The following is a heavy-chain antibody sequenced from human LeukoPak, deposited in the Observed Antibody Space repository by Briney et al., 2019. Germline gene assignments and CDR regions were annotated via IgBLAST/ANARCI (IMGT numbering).Heavy chain of an antibody. Sequence: GASVKVSCKAPGYTFTGYYVHWVRQAPGQGLEWMGRINPNTGGTDFAQTFQGRVTMTRDTSISTAYMEMSRLRSDATAVYYCARTPQWALLNWFDPCGQGALVIVSS. J-gene: IGHJ5*02. CDR3: ARTPQWALLNWFDP. CDR1: GYTFTGYY. V-gene: IGHV1-2*06. D-gene: IGHD1-26*01. CDR2: INPNTGGT.